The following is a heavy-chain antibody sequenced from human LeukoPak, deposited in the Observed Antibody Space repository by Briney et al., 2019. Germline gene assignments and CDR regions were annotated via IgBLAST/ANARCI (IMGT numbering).Heavy chain of an antibody. Sequence: ASVKVSCKASGYTFTSYYMHWVRQAPGQGLEWMGIINPSGGSTSYAQKFQGRVTMTRDMSTSTVYMGLSSLRSEDTAVYYCARAGYSSFLDPWGQGTLVTVSS. D-gene: IGHD6-13*01. J-gene: IGHJ5*02. CDR2: INPSGGST. CDR1: GYTFTSYY. CDR3: ARAGYSSFLDP. V-gene: IGHV1-46*01.